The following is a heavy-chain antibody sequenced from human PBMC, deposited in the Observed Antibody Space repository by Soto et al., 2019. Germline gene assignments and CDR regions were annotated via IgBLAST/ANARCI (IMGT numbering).Heavy chain of an antibody. D-gene: IGHD3-16*02. J-gene: IGHJ6*04. CDR2: IIPIFGSA. CDR3: ARAPVTGNRPYYYYGMDV. V-gene: IGHV1-69*06. Sequence: QVQLVQSGAEVKKPGSSVKVSCKASGGTFSSYTISWVRQAPGQGLEWMGGIIPIFGSANYAQKFQGRVTINADKSTTTAYMEVSSLRSEDTAVYYCARAPVTGNRPYYYYGMDVWGKGTTVTVSS. CDR1: GGTFSSYT.